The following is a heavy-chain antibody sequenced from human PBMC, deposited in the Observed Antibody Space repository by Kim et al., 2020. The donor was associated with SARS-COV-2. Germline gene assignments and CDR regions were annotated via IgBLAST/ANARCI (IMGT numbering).Heavy chain of an antibody. CDR2: MHPNSGNT. J-gene: IGHJ4*02. CDR1: GYSFTFYE. V-gene: IGHV1-8*01. CDR3: ARGRRLRYFDWYNDY. D-gene: IGHD3-9*01. Sequence: ASVKVSCKASGYSFTFYEINWMRQAPGQGLEWVGWMHPNSGNTDYAQKFQGRITMTRKTSISTAYLELSSLRSDDRAVYYFARGRRLRYFDWYNDYWGQGTRVPVSS.